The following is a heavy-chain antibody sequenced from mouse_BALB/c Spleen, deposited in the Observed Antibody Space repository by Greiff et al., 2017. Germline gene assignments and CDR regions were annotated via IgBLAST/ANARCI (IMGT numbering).Heavy chain of an antibody. J-gene: IGHJ1*01. CDR3: ARSGYSYWYFDV. D-gene: IGHD3-1*01. CDR1: GYTFTSYY. Sequence: VQLQQSGPELVKPGASVRISCKASGYTFTSYYIHWVKQRPGQGLEWIGWIYPGNVNTKYNEKFKGKATLTADKSSSTAYMQLSSLTSEDSAVYFCARSGYSYWYFDVWGAGTTVTVSS. CDR2: IYPGNVNT. V-gene: IGHV1S56*01.